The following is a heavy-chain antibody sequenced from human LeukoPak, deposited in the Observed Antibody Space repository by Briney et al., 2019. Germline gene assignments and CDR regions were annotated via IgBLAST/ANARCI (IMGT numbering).Heavy chain of an antibody. CDR2: MFYGGTS. V-gene: IGHV4-59*08. D-gene: IGHD4-23*01. CDR1: GDSLSRYS. J-gene: IGHJ2*01. CDR3: VRHWVHDFGGSDWYFDL. Sequence: TSETLSLTCTVSGDSLSRYSWSWIRQSPGGGLEWIGYMFYGGTSNHNPSLKGRVTMSMVTSKDQFSLSLSSVTAADTAVYFCVRHWVHDFGGSDWYFDLWGRGTLVTAPS.